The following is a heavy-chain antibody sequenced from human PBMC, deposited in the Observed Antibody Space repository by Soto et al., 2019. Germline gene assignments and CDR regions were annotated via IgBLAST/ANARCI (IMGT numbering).Heavy chain of an antibody. CDR2: INHSGST. CDR1: GGSFSGYY. D-gene: IGHD2-2*01. CDR3: ARGQLLPYYYYYGMDV. J-gene: IGHJ6*02. Sequence: SETLSLTCAVYGGSFSGYYWSWIRQPPGKGLEWIGEINHSGSTNYNPSPKSRVTISVDTSKNQYSLKLSSVTAADTAVYYCARGQLLPYYYYYGMDVWGQGTTVTVSS. V-gene: IGHV4-34*01.